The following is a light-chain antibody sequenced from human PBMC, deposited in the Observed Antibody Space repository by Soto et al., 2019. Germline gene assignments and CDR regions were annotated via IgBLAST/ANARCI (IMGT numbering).Light chain of an antibody. CDR3: SSYTSSSTYV. CDR1: SSDVGYYNY. Sequence: QSALTQPASVSGSPGQSIAISCTGTSSDVGYYNYVSWYQQHPGKAPNVMIYDVNNRPSGVPDRFSGSKSRNTASLTISGLQAEDEADYYCSSYTSSSTYVFGTGTKVTVL. CDR2: DVN. J-gene: IGLJ1*01. V-gene: IGLV2-14*01.